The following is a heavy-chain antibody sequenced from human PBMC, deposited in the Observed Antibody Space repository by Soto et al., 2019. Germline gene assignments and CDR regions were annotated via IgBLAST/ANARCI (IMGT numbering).Heavy chain of an antibody. Sequence: GGSLRLSCAASGFTFSTYAMGWVRQAPGKGLEWVSAISGSGASAYYADSVKGRFTISRDNSKNTLYLQMNSLRAEDTAVYYCAKKSGGSCYSHCPSWGQGTLVTVSS. V-gene: IGHV3-23*01. D-gene: IGHD2-15*01. CDR2: ISGSGASA. J-gene: IGHJ4*02. CDR1: GFTFSTYA. CDR3: AKKSGGSCYSHCPS.